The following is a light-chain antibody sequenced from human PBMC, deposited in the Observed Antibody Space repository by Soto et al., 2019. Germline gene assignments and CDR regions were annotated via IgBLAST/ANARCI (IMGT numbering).Light chain of an antibody. V-gene: IGKV3-15*01. CDR2: HAS. J-gene: IGKJ2*01. CDR3: HHHFSWPPFA. Sequence: IVMTQSPATLSVSPGERATLSCRASQSVGSSLAWYQPKPGQAPRLLIYHASTRTTAVPARISGSGSGTEFTLTISSLQSEDFAVYFCHHHFSWPPFAFGPGTKLEI. CDR1: QSVGSS.